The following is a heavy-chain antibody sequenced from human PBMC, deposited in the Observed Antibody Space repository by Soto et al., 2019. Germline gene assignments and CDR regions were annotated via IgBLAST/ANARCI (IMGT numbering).Heavy chain of an antibody. CDR3: AREGVSSSWYNYYGMDV. CDR2: VHYSWGS. J-gene: IGHJ6*02. CDR1: GGSISSYH. Sequence: PSETLSLTCTVSGGSISSYHWSWIRQTPGKGLEWIGYVHYSWGSNYNPSLKSRVAISLDTSKSQFSLKLTSVTAADTAVYYCAREGVSSSWYNYYGMDVWGQGTTVTVSS. V-gene: IGHV4-59*01. D-gene: IGHD6-13*01.